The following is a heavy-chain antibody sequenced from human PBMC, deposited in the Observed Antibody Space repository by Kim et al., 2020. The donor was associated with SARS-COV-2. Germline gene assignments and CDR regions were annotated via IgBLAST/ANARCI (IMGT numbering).Heavy chain of an antibody. D-gene: IGHD3-9*01. CDR2: ISSSGSTI. J-gene: IGHJ6*02. V-gene: IGHV3-48*03. CDR3: ARDFYYDILTGYFYYYYGMDV. CDR1: GFTFSSYE. Sequence: GGSLRLSCAASGFTFSSYEMNWVRQAPGKGLEWVSYISSSGSTIYYADSVKGRFTISRDNAKNSLYLQMNSLRAEDTAVYYCARDFYYDILTGYFYYYYGMDVWGQGTTVTVSS.